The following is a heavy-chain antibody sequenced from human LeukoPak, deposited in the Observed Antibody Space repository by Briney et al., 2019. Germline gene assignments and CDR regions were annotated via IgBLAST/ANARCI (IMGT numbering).Heavy chain of an antibody. CDR1: GDSISSSSYY. Sequence: SETLSLTCTVSGDSISSSSYYWGWIRQPPGKGLEWIGSIYYSGSTYYNPSLKSRVTISVDTSKNQFSLKLSSVTAADTAVYYCARDGGSYRPIDYWGQGTLVTVSS. CDR3: ARDGGSYRPIDY. CDR2: IYYSGST. D-gene: IGHD3-16*02. V-gene: IGHV4-39*07. J-gene: IGHJ4*02.